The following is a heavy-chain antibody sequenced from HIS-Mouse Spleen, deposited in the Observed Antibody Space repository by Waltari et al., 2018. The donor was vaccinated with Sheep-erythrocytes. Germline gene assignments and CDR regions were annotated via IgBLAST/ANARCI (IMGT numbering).Heavy chain of an antibody. CDR1: GYTFTGYY. CDR3: ARERGSSPGY. Sequence: QVQLVQSGAEVKKPGASVKVSCKASGYTFTGYYMHWVRQAPGQGLGWMGWSHPNSGGTNYAQKFQGRVTMTRDTSISTAYMERGRLRSDDTAVYYCARERGSSPGYWGQGTLVTVSS. D-gene: IGHD6-13*01. V-gene: IGHV1-2*02. J-gene: IGHJ4*02. CDR2: SHPNSGGT.